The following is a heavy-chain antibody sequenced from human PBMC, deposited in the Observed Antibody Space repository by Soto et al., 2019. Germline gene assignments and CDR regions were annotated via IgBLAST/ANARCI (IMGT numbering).Heavy chain of an antibody. Sequence: SETLSLTCTVSGGSISSYYWSWIRQPPGKGLEWIGYIYYSGSTNYNPSLKSRVTISVDTSKNQFSLKLSSVTAADTAVYYCARETDTISGSGFDPWGQGTLVTVSS. CDR3: ARETDTISGSGFDP. CDR1: GGSISSYY. D-gene: IGHD6-19*01. V-gene: IGHV4-59*01. CDR2: IYYSGST. J-gene: IGHJ5*02.